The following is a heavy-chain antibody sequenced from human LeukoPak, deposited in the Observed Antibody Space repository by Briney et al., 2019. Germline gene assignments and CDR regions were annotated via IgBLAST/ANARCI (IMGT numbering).Heavy chain of an antibody. CDR1: GFTFSSAW. D-gene: IGHD2-21*01. J-gene: IGHJ4*02. Sequence: GGSLRLSCAASGFTFSSAWMHWVRQAPGKGLEWVGRIKSKADGETADYAAPVKGRFTISRDDSKDTLYLQMNSLKTEDTAVYYCTTSAPYSSDYWGQGTLVTVSS. CDR3: TTSAPYSSDY. CDR2: IKSKADGETA. V-gene: IGHV3-15*07.